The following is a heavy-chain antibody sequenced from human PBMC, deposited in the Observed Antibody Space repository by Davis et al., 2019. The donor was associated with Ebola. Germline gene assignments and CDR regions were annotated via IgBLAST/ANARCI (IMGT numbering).Heavy chain of an antibody. D-gene: IGHD2-15*01. CDR1: GFVFRNYV. J-gene: IGHJ3*02. CDR3: VKDTPNIWFDI. CDR2: LGTSADT. V-gene: IGHV3-23*01. Sequence: PGGSLRLSCAASGFVFRNYVMSWVRQAPGKGLEWVSTLGTSADTYYAASVKGRFTISRDNSKNTLHLQMNSLRVEDTAIYYCVKDTPNIWFDIWGQGTMVTVSS.